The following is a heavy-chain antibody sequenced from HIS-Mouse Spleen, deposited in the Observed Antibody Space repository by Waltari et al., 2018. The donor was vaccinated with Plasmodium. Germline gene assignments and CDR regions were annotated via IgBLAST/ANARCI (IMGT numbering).Heavy chain of an antibody. Sequence: GSFSGYYWSWIRQPPGKGLEWIGEINHSGSTNYNPSLKSRVTISVDTSKNQFSLKLSSVTAADTAVYYCASSGSGSYYYWGQGTLVTVSS. CDR1: GSFSGYY. CDR2: INHSGST. J-gene: IGHJ4*02. CDR3: ASSGSGSYYY. D-gene: IGHD3-10*01. V-gene: IGHV4-34*01.